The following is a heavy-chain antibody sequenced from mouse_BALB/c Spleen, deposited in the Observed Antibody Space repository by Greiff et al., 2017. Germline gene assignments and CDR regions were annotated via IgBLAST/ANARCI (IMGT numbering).Heavy chain of an antibody. J-gene: IGHJ1*01. CDR2: ISSGGST. CDR3: ETPYDYDRYFDV. Sequence: EVQLVESGGGLVKPGGSLKLSCAASGFTFSSYAMSWVRQTPEKRLEWVASISSGGSTYYPDSVKGRFTISRDNARNILYLQMSSLRSEDTAMYYCETPYDYDRYFDVWGAGTTVTVSS. V-gene: IGHV5-6-5*01. D-gene: IGHD2-4*01. CDR1: GFTFSSYA.